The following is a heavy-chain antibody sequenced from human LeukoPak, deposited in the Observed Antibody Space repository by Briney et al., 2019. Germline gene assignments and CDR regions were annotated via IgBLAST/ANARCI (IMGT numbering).Heavy chain of an antibody. CDR2: INPDGSTT. V-gene: IGHV3-74*01. CDR3: AKDLHYGSADY. D-gene: IGHD3-10*01. Sequence: RGSLRLSCAASGFTFSNYWMHWVRQDPGKGLVWVSFINPDGSTTNYADSVKGRFTISRDNAKNALYLQMNSLRAEDTAVYYCAKDLHYGSADYWGQGTLVTVSS. J-gene: IGHJ4*02. CDR1: GFTFSNYW.